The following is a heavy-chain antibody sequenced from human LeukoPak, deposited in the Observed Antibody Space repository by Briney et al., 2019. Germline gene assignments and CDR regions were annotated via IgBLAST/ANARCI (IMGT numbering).Heavy chain of an antibody. Sequence: ASVKVSCKASGYTFTGYYMHWVRQAPGQGLEWMGWINPNSGGTNCAQKFQGRVTMTRDMSVNPAYMALSRLRSDATAVYYCARAPKGSVYVWGGYRPGDPWGRGPLVTVSS. D-gene: IGHD3-16*02. CDR1: GYTFTGYY. CDR2: INPNSGGT. V-gene: IGHV1-2*02. J-gene: IGHJ5*02. CDR3: ARAPKGSVYVWGGYRPGDP.